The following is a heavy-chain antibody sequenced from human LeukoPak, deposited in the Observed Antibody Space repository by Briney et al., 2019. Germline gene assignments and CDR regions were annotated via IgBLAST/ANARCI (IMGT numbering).Heavy chain of an antibody. V-gene: IGHV3-48*04. CDR1: GFTFSSYS. Sequence: GGSLRLSCAASGFTFSSYSMNWVRQAPGKGLEWASYISSSSSTIYYADSVKGRFTISRDNAKNSLYLQMNSLRAEDTAVYYCAREMATPFDYWGQGTLVTVSS. CDR2: ISSSSSTI. D-gene: IGHD5-24*01. CDR3: AREMATPFDY. J-gene: IGHJ4*02.